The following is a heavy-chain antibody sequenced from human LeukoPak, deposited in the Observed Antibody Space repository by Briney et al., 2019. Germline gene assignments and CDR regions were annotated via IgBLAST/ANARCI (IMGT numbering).Heavy chain of an antibody. Sequence: PGGSLRLSCGASGFTFSTHDMHWVRQAPGKGLEWVSVIYSGGSTYYADSVKGRFTISRDNSKNTLYLQMNSLRAEDTAVYYCAGYYDSSGYYWYYFDYWGQGTLVTVSS. V-gene: IGHV3-53*01. CDR1: GFTFSTHD. CDR3: AGYYDSSGYYWYYFDY. CDR2: IYSGGST. J-gene: IGHJ4*02. D-gene: IGHD3-22*01.